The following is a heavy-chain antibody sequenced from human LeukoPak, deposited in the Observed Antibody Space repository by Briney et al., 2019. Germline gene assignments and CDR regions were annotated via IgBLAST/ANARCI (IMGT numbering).Heavy chain of an antibody. D-gene: IGHD3-22*01. CDR3: ARHGGGYYDSSDYYGNAFDI. CDR1: GGSFSGYY. V-gene: IGHV4-59*08. CDR2: IYYSGST. Sequence: SETLSLTCAVYGGSFSGYYWSWIRQPPGKGLEWIGYIYYSGSTNYNPSLKSRVTISVDTSKNQFSLKLSSVTAADTAVYYCARHGGGYYDSSDYYGNAFDIWGQGTMVTVSS. J-gene: IGHJ3*02.